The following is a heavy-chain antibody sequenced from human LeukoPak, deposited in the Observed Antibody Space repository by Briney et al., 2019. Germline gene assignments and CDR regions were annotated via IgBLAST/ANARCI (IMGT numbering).Heavy chain of an antibody. CDR3: ARDVGFWSGIENWFDP. CDR2: ISSSGSTI. CDR1: GFTFSSYE. J-gene: IGHJ5*02. Sequence: PGGSLRLSCAASGFTFSSYEMNWVRQAPGKGLEWVSYISSSGSTIYYAGSVKGRFTISRDNAKNSLYLQMNSLRAEDTAVYYCARDVGFWSGIENWFDPWGQETLVTVSS. D-gene: IGHD3-3*01. V-gene: IGHV3-48*03.